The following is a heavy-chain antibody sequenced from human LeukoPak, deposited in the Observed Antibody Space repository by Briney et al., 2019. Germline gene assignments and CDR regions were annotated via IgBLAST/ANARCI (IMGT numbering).Heavy chain of an antibody. J-gene: IGHJ4*02. D-gene: IGHD3-22*01. V-gene: IGHV3-7*01. CDR2: IKQDGSEK. CDR1: GFTFSSYW. Sequence: QAGGSLRLSCAASGFTFSSYWMSWVRQAPGKGLEWVANIKQDGSEKYYVDSVKGRFTISRDNAKNSLYLQMNSLRAEDTAVYYCAREEMVDTDSSGLYPDYWGQGTLVTVSS. CDR3: AREEMVDTDSSGLYPDY.